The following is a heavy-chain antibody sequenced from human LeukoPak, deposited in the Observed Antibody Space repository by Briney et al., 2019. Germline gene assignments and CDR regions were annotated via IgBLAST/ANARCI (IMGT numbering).Heavy chain of an antibody. J-gene: IGHJ4*02. CDR3: ARRRYVAGSDY. D-gene: IGHD6-19*01. CDR1: GFTFSDYY. CDR2: ISSGGSNI. Sequence: GGSLRLSCAASGFTFSDYYMSWIRQAPGKGLEWVSYISSGGSNIYDADSVKGRFTISRDNAKNSLYLQMNSLRAEDTAVYHCARRRYVAGSDYWGQGTLVTVSS. V-gene: IGHV3-11*01.